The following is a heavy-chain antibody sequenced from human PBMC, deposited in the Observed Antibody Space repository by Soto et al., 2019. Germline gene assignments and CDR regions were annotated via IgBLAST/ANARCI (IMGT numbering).Heavy chain of an antibody. V-gene: IGHV2-5*02. J-gene: IGHJ5*02. CDR1: GFSLSTSGVG. Sequence: QITLKESGPTLVKPTQTLTLTCTFSGFSLSTSGVGVGWIRQPPGKALEWLALIYWDDDKRYSPSLKSRLTIPQDNSKNQVVLKMTNMDPVETAKYYCAQVGYCISTSCSNWFDPWGQGTLVTVSS. CDR3: AQVGYCISTSCSNWFDP. CDR2: IYWDDDK. D-gene: IGHD2-2*01.